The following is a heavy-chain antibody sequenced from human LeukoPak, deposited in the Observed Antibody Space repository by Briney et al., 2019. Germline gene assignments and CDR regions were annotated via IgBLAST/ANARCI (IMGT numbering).Heavy chain of an antibody. Sequence: ASVKVSCKASGYTFTGYCMHWVRQAPGQGLEWMGWINPNSGGTNYAQKFQGWVTMTRDTSISTAYMELSRLRSDDTAVYYCARMGYSYGLYYYYGMDVWGQGTTVTVSS. D-gene: IGHD5-18*01. V-gene: IGHV1-2*04. CDR3: ARMGYSYGLYYYYGMDV. CDR1: GYTFTGYC. J-gene: IGHJ6*02. CDR2: INPNSGGT.